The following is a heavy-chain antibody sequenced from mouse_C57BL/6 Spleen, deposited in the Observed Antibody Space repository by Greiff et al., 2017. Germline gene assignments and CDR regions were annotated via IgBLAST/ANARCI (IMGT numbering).Heavy chain of an antibody. CDR1: GYTFTSYW. Sequence: VQLQQPGAELVRPGSSVKLSCKASGYTFTSYWMHWVKQRPIQGLEWIGNIDPSDSETHYNQKFKDKATLTVDKSSSTAYMPLSSLTSEDSAVYYCARVTTVVATNWYFDVWGTGTTVTVSS. D-gene: IGHD1-1*01. CDR3: ARVTTVVATNWYFDV. V-gene: IGHV1-52*01. CDR2: IDPSDSET. J-gene: IGHJ1*03.